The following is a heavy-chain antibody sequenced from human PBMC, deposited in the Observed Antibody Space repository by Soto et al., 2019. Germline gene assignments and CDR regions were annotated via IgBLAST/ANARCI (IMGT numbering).Heavy chain of an antibody. CDR3: ARSTHYYYVKDV. V-gene: IGHV1-2*02. Sequence: QVQLVQSGAEVKKPGASVKVSCKASGYTFTGYYMHWVRQAPGQGLEWMGWINPNSGGTNYAQTFQGGVTMTRDTPISTASMALSRLRSYDTAVYYCARSTHYYYVKDVWGQGTTVTVSS. CDR1: GYTFTGYY. J-gene: IGHJ6*02. CDR2: INPNSGGT.